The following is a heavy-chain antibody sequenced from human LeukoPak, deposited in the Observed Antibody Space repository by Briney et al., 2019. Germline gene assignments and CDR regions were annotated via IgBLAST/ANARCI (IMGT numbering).Heavy chain of an antibody. CDR2: INPSSGST. CDR3: ARGGCDGGSCPDYY. Sequence: ASVKVSCKASGYTFTGYYMHWVRQAPGQGLEWMAIINPSSGSTSYAQKFQGRVSVTRDTSTSTVYMDLSSLRSEDTAVYYCARGGCDGGSCPDYYWGQGTLVTVSS. CDR1: GYTFTGYY. V-gene: IGHV1-46*01. D-gene: IGHD2-15*01. J-gene: IGHJ4*02.